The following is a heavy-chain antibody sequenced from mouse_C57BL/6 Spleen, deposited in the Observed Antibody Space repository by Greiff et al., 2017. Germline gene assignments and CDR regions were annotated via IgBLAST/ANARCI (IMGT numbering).Heavy chain of an antibody. CDR3: AKRGAMSYAMDY. CDR2: IWRGGST. CDR1: GFSLTSYG. J-gene: IGHJ4*01. D-gene: IGHD3-1*01. V-gene: IGHV2-5*01. Sequence: VMLVESGPGLVQPSQSLSITCTVSGFSLTSYGVHWVRQSPGKGLEWLGVIWRGGSTDYNAAFMSRLSITKDNSKSQVFFKMNSLQADDTAIYYCAKRGAMSYAMDYWGQGTSVTVSS.